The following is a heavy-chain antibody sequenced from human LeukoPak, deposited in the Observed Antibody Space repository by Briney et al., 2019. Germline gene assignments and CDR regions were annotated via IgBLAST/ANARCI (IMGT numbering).Heavy chain of an antibody. D-gene: IGHD1-26*01. CDR3: ARDNAGLVKHLDAFDL. CDR1: GFTFDTYS. CDR2: ISSSSSYI. V-gene: IGHV3-21*01. J-gene: IGHJ3*01. Sequence: PGGSLRLSCAASGFTFDTYSMNWVRQAPGKGLEWVSSISSSSSYIYYADSVKGRFTISRDNAKNSLYMQMNSLRAEDTAVYYCARDNAGLVKHLDAFDLWGQGTMVTVAS.